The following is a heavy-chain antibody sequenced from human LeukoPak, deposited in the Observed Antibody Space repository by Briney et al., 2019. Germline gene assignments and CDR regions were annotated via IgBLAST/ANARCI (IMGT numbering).Heavy chain of an antibody. CDR2: IYYSAST. D-gene: IGHD6-13*01. CDR3: ARAYSSSRYWNWFDP. J-gene: IGHJ5*02. Sequence: MSSETLSLTCTVSGGFISSSTYYWGWIRQPPGKGLEWIGSIYYSASTYYHPSLKSRVTISVDTSKNQFSLKVSSVSAADTAVYYCARAYSSSRYWNWFDPWGQGTLVTVSS. V-gene: IGHV4-39*07. CDR1: GGFISSSTYY.